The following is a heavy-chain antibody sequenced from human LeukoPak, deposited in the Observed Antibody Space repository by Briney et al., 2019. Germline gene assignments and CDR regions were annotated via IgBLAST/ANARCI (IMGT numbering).Heavy chain of an antibody. D-gene: IGHD2-2*01. V-gene: IGHV4-34*01. Sequence: SETESLVCPLYGRLFSGYYWSWIRQPPGEGREWLREINHSGSTNYSPSLRSRVTMSVDTSKNQLSLKLSSVTAADTAVYYCARAWNYCSSTSCYYSYYYYYGMDVWGKGTTDTVSS. CDR3: ARAWNYCSSTSCYYSYYYYYGMDV. CDR2: INHSGST. J-gene: IGHJ6*04. CDR1: GRLFSGYY.